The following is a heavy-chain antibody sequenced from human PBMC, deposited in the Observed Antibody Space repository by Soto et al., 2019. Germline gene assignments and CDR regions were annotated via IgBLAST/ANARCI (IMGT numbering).Heavy chain of an antibody. CDR1: GGTFSNYA. CDR3: ARDNPYTNSFGNWFTP. Sequence: QVRLVQSGAEVKKPGSSVKVSCKASGGTFSNYAITWLRLAPGQGLEWLGGIIPVFGTVNYAQKFQGRVTITAAESTSTAYVELNRLRSEDTAVYYCARDNPYTNSFGNWFTPWGQGTLVIGS. D-gene: IGHD6-13*01. V-gene: IGHV1-69*01. J-gene: IGHJ5*02. CDR2: IIPVFGTV.